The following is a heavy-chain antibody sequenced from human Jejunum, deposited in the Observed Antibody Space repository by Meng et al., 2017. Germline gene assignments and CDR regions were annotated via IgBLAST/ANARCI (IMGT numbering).Heavy chain of an antibody. J-gene: IGHJ4*02. D-gene: IGHD3-10*01. CDR2: MYYSRSI. V-gene: IGHV4-59*02. Sequence: QVPLPESGPGLLKTSETLALPCTVSGDSVTTYYWSWFRQPPGRGLEWVGCMYYSRSIDYNPSLKSRVTISLDTSKNQFSLEMRSVSAADTAIYYCASGEGSYYYRYWGQGTLVTVSS. CDR1: GDSVTTYY. CDR3: ASGEGSYYYRY.